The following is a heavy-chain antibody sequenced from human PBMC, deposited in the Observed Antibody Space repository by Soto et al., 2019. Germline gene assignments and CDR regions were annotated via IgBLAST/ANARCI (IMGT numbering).Heavy chain of an antibody. Sequence: QVQLQESGPGLVKPSQTLSLTCTVSGDSISSGDYYWSWIRQPPGKGLEWIGYIYYSGSTYYNPSLKSRVIISVDTSKNQFSLKLSSVTAADTAVYYCARDWSTVTMYGIDVWGQGTTVTVSS. J-gene: IGHJ6*02. CDR1: GDSISSGDYY. D-gene: IGHD4-17*01. CDR2: IYYSGST. V-gene: IGHV4-30-4*01. CDR3: ARDWSTVTMYGIDV.